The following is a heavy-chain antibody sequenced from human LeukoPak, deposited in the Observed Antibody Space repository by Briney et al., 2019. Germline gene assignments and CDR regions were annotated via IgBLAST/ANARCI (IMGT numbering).Heavy chain of an antibody. CDR3: AREGVGTALVMDY. Sequence: ASVKVSSKASGYTFTGYYINWVRQAPGQGLEWMGWINPNSGGTNYAQKFQGRVTMTRDTSISTAYMELSRLRSDDTAVYYCAREGVGTALVMDYWGQGTLVTVSS. J-gene: IGHJ4*02. V-gene: IGHV1-2*02. D-gene: IGHD5-18*01. CDR1: GYTFTGYY. CDR2: INPNSGGT.